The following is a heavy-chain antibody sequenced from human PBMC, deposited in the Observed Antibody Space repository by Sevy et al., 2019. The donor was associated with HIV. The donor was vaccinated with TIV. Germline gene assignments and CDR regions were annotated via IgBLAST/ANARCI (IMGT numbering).Heavy chain of an antibody. CDR3: GTDFVKGRSAVGFDI. D-gene: IGHD1-26*01. Sequence: GGSLRLSCAASGFTSSGYWMNWVRQAPGKGLEWVAKIKPDGSEKYYVDSVKGRFIISRDNAESSMYLHMKSLRGDDKAVFYYGTDFVKGRSAVGFDIWGQGTMVTVSS. V-gene: IGHV3-7*01. J-gene: IGHJ3*02. CDR1: GFTSSGYW. CDR2: IKPDGSEK.